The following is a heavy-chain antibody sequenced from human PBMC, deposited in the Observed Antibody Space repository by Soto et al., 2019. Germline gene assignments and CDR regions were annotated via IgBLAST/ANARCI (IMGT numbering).Heavy chain of an antibody. V-gene: IGHV3-23*01. CDR2: ISGSGGST. CDR3: AKDRARYCSGGSCSFDP. D-gene: IGHD2-15*01. CDR1: GFTFSSYA. Sequence: EVQLLESGGGLVQPGGSLRLSCAASGFTFSSYAMSWVRQAPGKGLEWVSAISGSGGSTYYADSVKGRFTISRDNSKNTLYLQMTSLRAEDTAVYYCAKDRARYCSGGSCSFDPWGQGTLVTVSS. J-gene: IGHJ5*02.